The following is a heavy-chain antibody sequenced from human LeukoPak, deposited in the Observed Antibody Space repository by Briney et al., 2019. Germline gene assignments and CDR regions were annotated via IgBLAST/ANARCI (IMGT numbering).Heavy chain of an antibody. V-gene: IGHV5-51*01. CDR2: IYPGDSDT. Sequence: GESLKISCKGSGYTFAHYWIGWVPQMPGKGLEWMGIIYPGDSDTRYSPSFQGQVTISADKSISTAYLQWSSLKASDTAMYYCARQVVRGVTPDYWGQGTLVTVSS. CDR3: ARQVVRGVTPDY. D-gene: IGHD3-10*01. CDR1: GYTFAHYW. J-gene: IGHJ4*02.